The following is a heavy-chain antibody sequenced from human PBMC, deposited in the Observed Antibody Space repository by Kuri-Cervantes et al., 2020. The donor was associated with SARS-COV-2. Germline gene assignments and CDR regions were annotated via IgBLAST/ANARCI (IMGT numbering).Heavy chain of an antibody. V-gene: IGHV4-39*07. CDR2: IYYSGST. Sequence: SETLSLTCTVSGGSISSSSYYWGWIRQPPGKGLEWTGSIYYSGSTYYNPSLKSRVTISVDTSKNQFSLKLSSVTAADTAVYYCARDPSRGVRWSGYPNYFDYWGQGTLVTVSS. CDR1: GGSISSSSYY. D-gene: IGHD3-3*01. CDR3: ARDPSRGVRWSGYPNYFDY. J-gene: IGHJ4*02.